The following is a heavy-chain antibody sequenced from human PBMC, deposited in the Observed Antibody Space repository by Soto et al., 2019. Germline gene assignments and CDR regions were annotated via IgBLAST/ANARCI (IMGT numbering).Heavy chain of an antibody. D-gene: IGHD6-13*01. CDR3: ARREGQLAAFDI. CDR2: IYYSGNT. V-gene: IGHV4-59*01. J-gene: IGHJ3*02. Sequence: SETLSLTCAVSGGSISSYYWSWIRQPPGKGLEWVGYIYYSGNTKYNPSLTSRVTISVDTSKNQFSLKLSSVTAADTAVYYCARREGQLAAFDIWGQGTLVTVSS. CDR1: GGSISSYY.